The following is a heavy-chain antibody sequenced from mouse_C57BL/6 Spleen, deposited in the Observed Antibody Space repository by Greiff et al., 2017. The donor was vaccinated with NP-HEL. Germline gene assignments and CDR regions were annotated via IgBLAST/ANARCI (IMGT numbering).Heavy chain of an antibody. CDR1: GYNITDYY. D-gene: IGHD2-5*01. V-gene: IGHV14-2*01. Sequence: VQLQQSGAELVKPGASVKLSCTASGYNITDYYMHWVKQRTEQGLEWIGRIDPEDGETKYAPKFKGKATITADTSSNTAYLQLSSLTSEDTAVYYCARSSYSSYVDYWGQGTTLTVSS. J-gene: IGHJ2*01. CDR3: ARSSYSSYVDY. CDR2: IDPEDGET.